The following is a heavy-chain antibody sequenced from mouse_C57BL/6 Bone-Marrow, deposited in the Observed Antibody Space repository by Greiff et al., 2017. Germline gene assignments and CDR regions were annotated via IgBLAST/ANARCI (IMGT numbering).Heavy chain of an antibody. Sequence: EVQLVESGEGLVKPGGSLKLSCAASGFTFSSYAMSWVRQTPGKRLEWVAYISSGGDYIYYADTVKGRFTISRDNARNTLDLQMSSLKSEDTAMYYCTRDRYYCGSSDGYFDVWGTGTTVTVSS. J-gene: IGHJ1*03. D-gene: IGHD1-1*01. CDR1: GFTFSSYA. CDR2: ISSGGDYI. V-gene: IGHV5-9-1*02. CDR3: TRDRYYCGSSDGYFDV.